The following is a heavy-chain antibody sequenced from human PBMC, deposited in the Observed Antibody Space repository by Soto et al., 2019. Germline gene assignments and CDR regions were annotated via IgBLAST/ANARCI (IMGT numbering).Heavy chain of an antibody. V-gene: IGHV4-30-2*03. CDR1: GASIFSGEHC. CDR2: VHYSGST. D-gene: IGHD3-22*01. Sequence: PSETLSLTCAVSGASIFSGEHCWSWIRHPPGKGLEWIATVHYSGSTYYTPSLKSRVTISADTSNNQFSLRLNSVTAADTAVYYCARQHYYDSSGYYTWNWGQGTLVTVSS. J-gene: IGHJ4*02. CDR3: ARQHYYDSSGYYTWN.